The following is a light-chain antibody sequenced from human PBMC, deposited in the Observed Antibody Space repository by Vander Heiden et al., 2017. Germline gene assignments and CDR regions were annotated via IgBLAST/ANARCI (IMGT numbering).Light chain of an antibody. Sequence: QSALTQPPSASGSPGQAVTISCTGTSSDVGGYNYVSWYQQHPGKAPQLMIYEVSKPPSGVPDRFSGSKSGNTASLTVSGLQAEDEADYYCSSYAGSNNLVFGGGTKLTVL. J-gene: IGLJ2*01. CDR3: SSYAGSNNLV. CDR2: EVS. CDR1: SSDVGGYNY. V-gene: IGLV2-8*01.